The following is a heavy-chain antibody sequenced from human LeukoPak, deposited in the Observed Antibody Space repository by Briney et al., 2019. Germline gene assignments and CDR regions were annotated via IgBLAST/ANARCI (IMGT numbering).Heavy chain of an antibody. V-gene: IGHV3-20*04. D-gene: IGHD3-10*01. CDR3: ARDLSYYYGSGRA. Sequence: HGGSLRLSCAASGFNFDDYGMSWVRQAPGKGLEWVSALTWNAGSTGYADSVKGRFIISRDNAKNSLYLQMNSLRAEDTAVYYCARDLSYYYGSGRAWGQGTLVTVSS. J-gene: IGHJ5*02. CDR1: GFNFDDYG. CDR2: LTWNAGST.